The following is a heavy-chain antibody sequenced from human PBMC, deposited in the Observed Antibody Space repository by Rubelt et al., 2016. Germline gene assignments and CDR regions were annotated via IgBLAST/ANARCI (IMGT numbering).Heavy chain of an antibody. CDR3: ARVADVVVPAYWFDP. CDR1: GGSFSGYY. J-gene: IGHJ5*02. CDR2: INHSGST. Sequence: QVQLQQWGAGLLKPSETLSLTCAVYGGSFSGYYWSWIRQPPGKGLEWIGEINHSGSTNYNPSLKVRVTISVDTSKNQFSLKLSSVTAADTALYYCARVADVVVPAYWFDPWGQGTLVTVSS. V-gene: IGHV4-34*01. D-gene: IGHD2-2*01.